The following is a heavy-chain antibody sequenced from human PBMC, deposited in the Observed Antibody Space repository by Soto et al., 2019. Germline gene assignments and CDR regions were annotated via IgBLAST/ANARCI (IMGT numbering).Heavy chain of an antibody. V-gene: IGHV4-31*03. CDR1: GGSISSGGYY. Sequence: SETLSLTCTVSGGSISSGGYYWSWIRQHPRKGLEWIGYIYYSGSTYYNPSLKSRVTISVDTSKNQFSLKLSSVTAADTAVYYCARGNSMTTVTTYYYYYMDVWGKGTTVTVSS. D-gene: IGHD4-4*01. CDR2: IYYSGST. CDR3: ARGNSMTTVTTYYYYYMDV. J-gene: IGHJ6*03.